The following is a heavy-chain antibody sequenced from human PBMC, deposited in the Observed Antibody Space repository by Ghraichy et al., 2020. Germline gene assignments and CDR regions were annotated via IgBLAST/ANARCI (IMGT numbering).Heavy chain of an antibody. J-gene: IGHJ4*02. CDR1: GFTFSDSY. CDR2: ISSSGETI. V-gene: IGHV3-11*01. Sequence: GGSLRLSCAASGFTFSDSYMSWIRQAPGKGLEWISYISSSGETIYYADSVEGRFTMSRDNPKSSLFLQMNSLRAEDTAVYYCARDIASRSDEIFFDSWGQGTLVTVSS. CDR3: ARDIASRSDEIFFDS. D-gene: IGHD6-6*01.